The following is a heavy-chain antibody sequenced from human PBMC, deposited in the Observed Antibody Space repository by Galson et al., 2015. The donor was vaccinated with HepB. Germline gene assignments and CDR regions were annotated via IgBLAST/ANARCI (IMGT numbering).Heavy chain of an antibody. CDR1: GFSLRNYG. CDR2: IRYDESCK. CDR3: AKDRGYSGNYYFDY. J-gene: IGHJ4*02. Sequence: SLRLSCAASGFSLRNYGMHWVRQAPGKGLEWVAFIRYDESCKYYADSVKGRFTISRDDSKNTLYVQMSSLRAEDTAVYYCAKDRGYSGNYYFDYWGQGTLVTVSS. D-gene: IGHD5-12*01. V-gene: IGHV3-30*02.